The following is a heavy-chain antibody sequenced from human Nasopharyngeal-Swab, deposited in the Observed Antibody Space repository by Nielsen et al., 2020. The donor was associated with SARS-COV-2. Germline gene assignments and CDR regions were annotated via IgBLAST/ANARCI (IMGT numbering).Heavy chain of an antibody. Sequence: GESLKISCAASGFSFGTYAMHWVRQAPGKGLEWVALISYEGSIKYYADSVKGRFTISRDSSKNTLYLQMNSLRAEDTAVYYCARDTSVDIVLLYYGMDVWGQGTTVTVSS. D-gene: IGHD5-12*01. CDR3: ARDTSVDIVLLYYGMDV. CDR2: ISYEGSIK. CDR1: GFSFGTYA. V-gene: IGHV3-30-3*01. J-gene: IGHJ6*02.